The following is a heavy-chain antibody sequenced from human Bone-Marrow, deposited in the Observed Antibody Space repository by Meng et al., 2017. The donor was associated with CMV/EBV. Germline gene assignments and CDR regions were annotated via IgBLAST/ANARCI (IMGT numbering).Heavy chain of an antibody. CDR3: ARDVRWLSSWDAFDI. CDR1: GYPFSSLD. Sequence: ASVKVSCKAPGYPFSSLDVNWVRQAAGQGPEWVGYVVPNRRDTGTAQKFRGRVTMTTDTSTSTAYMELRSLRSDDTAVYYCARDVRWLSSWDAFDIWGQGTMVTVSS. CDR2: VVPNRRDT. J-gene: IGHJ3*02. D-gene: IGHD6-13*01. V-gene: IGHV1-8*01.